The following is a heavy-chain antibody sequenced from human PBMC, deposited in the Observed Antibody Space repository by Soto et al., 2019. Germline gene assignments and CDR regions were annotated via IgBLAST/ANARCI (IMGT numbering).Heavy chain of an antibody. CDR1: GGSISSGDYY. V-gene: IGHV4-30-4*01. CDR2: IYYSGST. Sequence: SETLSLTCTVSGGSISSGDYYWSWIRQPPGKGLEWIGYIYYSGSTYYNPSLKSRVTISVDTSKNQFSLKLSSVTAADTAVYYCARLAYCGGDCYSDPFDYWGQGTLVTV. CDR3: ARLAYCGGDCYSDPFDY. J-gene: IGHJ4*02. D-gene: IGHD2-21*02.